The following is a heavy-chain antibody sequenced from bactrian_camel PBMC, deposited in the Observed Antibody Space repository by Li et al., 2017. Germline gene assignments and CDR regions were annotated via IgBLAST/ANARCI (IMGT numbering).Heavy chain of an antibody. CDR3: AAQGRTCRGTHCYCESADAGY. D-gene: IGHD3*01. Sequence: DVQLVESGGGEVQPGESLTLSCAASGFLFSDSRMCWVRQAPGKEREGVAAIDSDGSTTYADSVKGRFTISQDNANNTVYYLQMNNLRPEDTAMYYCAAQGRTCRGTHCYCESADAGYWGQGTQVTVS. CDR1: GFLFSDSR. CDR2: IDSDGST. J-gene: IGHJ6*01. V-gene: IGHV3S10*01.